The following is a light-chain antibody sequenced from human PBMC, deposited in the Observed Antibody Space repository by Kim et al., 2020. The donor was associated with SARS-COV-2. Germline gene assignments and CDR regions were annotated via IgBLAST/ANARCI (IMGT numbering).Light chain of an antibody. CDR1: QGVSSQ. V-gene: IGKV3-11*01. CDR2: DAS. Sequence: SLSPGERAPLSCRASQGVSSQLAWYQQRPGQAPRLLIYDASNRATGIPARFTGSGSGTDFTLTISSLESEDFAVYYCQQRSNWMFTFGQGTKLEI. J-gene: IGKJ2*01. CDR3: QQRSNWMFT.